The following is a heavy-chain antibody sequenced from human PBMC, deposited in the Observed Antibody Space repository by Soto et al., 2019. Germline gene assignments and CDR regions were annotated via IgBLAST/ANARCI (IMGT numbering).Heavy chain of an antibody. CDR2: ISGGGGST. J-gene: IGHJ3*01. CDR1: GFTFSSYA. V-gene: IGHV3-23*01. Sequence: EVQLLESGGGLVQPGGSLRLSCAASGFTFSSYAMSWVRQAPGKGLEWVSAISGGGGSTYYADSVKGRFTISRDNSRTKLYLQMNSLRAEDTALYYCAKRARSGSYYAAFDVWGQGTMVTVSS. D-gene: IGHD1-26*01. CDR3: AKRARSGSYYAAFDV.